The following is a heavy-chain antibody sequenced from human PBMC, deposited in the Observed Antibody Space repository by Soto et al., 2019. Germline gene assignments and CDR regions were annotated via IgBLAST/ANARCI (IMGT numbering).Heavy chain of an antibody. CDR2: ISYDGSNK. CDR1: GFTFSSYG. Sequence: QVQLVESGGGVVQPGRSLRLSCAASGFTFSSYGMHWVRQAPGKGLEWVAVISYDGSNKYYADSVKGRFTISRDNSNNTLYLEMNSLRAEDMGVYYCAKGARQRIVEDSTVDYWGQGTLVTVSS. CDR3: AKGARQRIVEDSTVDY. V-gene: IGHV3-30*18. J-gene: IGHJ4*02. D-gene: IGHD1-26*01.